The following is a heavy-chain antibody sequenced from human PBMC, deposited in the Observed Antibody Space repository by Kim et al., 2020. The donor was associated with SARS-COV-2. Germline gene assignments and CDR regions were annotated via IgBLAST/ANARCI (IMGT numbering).Heavy chain of an antibody. Sequence: QGFTGRFVFSLDTSVSTAYLQISSLKAEDTAVYYCARARPGIAVAGLFDYWGQGTLVTVSS. V-gene: IGHV7-4-1*02. J-gene: IGHJ4*02. D-gene: IGHD6-19*01. CDR3: ARARPGIAVAGLFDY.